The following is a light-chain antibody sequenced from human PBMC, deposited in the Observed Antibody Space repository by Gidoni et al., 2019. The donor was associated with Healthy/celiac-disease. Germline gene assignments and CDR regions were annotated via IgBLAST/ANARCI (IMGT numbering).Light chain of an antibody. CDR3: QQSYSTRRT. Sequence: DIQITHSPSSLSASVGDRVTLTCRASQSISSYLNWYQKKTGKAPKLLIYAASSLQSGVTSRFSGSGSGTDFTLTSSSLQTEDFANYYWQQSYSTRRTFGQGTKVEIK. V-gene: IGKV1-39*01. CDR1: QSISSY. CDR2: AAS. J-gene: IGKJ1*01.